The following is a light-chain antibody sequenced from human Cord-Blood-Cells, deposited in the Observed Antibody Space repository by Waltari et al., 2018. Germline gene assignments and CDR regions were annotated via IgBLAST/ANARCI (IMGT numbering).Light chain of an antibody. CDR3: SSYTSSSTWV. V-gene: IGLV2-14*01. Sequence: QSALTQPAPVSGSPGQSITIFCTGTSSDVGGYNYVSWYQQHPGQAPKLMIYDVSNRPSGVSNRFSGSKSGNTASLTISGLQAEDEADYYCSSYTSSSTWVFGGGTKLTVL. J-gene: IGLJ3*02. CDR1: SSDVGGYNY. CDR2: DVS.